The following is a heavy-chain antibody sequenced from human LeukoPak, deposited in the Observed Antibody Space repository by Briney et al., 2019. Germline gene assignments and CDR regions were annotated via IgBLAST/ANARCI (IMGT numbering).Heavy chain of an antibody. V-gene: IGHV3-30-3*02. CDR2: ISYDGSNK. D-gene: IGHD3-10*01. CDR3: AKSNLWDGDLYDAYDV. Sequence: GGSLRLSCTASGFTFSSYAMHWVRQAPGKGLEWVAVISYDGSNKYYADSVKGRFTISRDNSRNTLYLQMNSLRAEDTAVYYCAKSNLWDGDLYDAYDVWGQGAMVTVSS. CDR1: GFTFSSYA. J-gene: IGHJ3*01.